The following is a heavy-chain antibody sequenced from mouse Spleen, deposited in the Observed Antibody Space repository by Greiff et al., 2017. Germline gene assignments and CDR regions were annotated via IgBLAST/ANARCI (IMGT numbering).Heavy chain of an antibody. CDR1: GYTFTSYG. CDR2: IYPRSGNT. J-gene: IGHJ2*01. D-gene: IGHD1-1*01. Sequence: QVQLQQSGAELARPGASVKLSCKASGYTFTSYGISWVKQRTGQGLEWIGEIYPRSGNTYYNEKFKGKATLTADKSSSTAYMELRSLTSEDSAVYFCARWDFTTVVFDYWGQGTTLTVSS. CDR3: ARWDFTTVVFDY. V-gene: IGHV1-81*01.